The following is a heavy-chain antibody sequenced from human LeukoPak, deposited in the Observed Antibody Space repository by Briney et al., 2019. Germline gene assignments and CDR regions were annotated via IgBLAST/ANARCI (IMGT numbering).Heavy chain of an antibody. Sequence: ASVKVSCKASGYTFTSYGISWVRQAPGQGLEWMGWISAYNGNTNYAQKLQGRVTMTTDTSTSTAYMELRSLRSDDTAVYYCARAGRTTVVNDRYNWFDPWGQGTLVTVSS. J-gene: IGHJ5*02. CDR2: ISAYNGNT. D-gene: IGHD4-23*01. CDR1: GYTFTSYG. CDR3: ARAGRTTVVNDRYNWFDP. V-gene: IGHV1-18*01.